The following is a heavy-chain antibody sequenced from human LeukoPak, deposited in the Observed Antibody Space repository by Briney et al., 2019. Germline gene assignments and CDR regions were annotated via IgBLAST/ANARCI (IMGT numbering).Heavy chain of an antibody. J-gene: IGHJ4*02. CDR2: IYSGGST. CDR3: AIFPHYYDSSGYYSNFDY. Sequence: GGSLRLSCAASGFTVSSIYMSWVRQAPGKGLEWVSVIYSGGSTYYADSVKGRFTISRDNSKNTLYLQMNSLRAEDTAVYYCAIFPHYYDSSGYYSNFDYWGQGTLVTVSS. V-gene: IGHV3-66*02. CDR1: GFTVSSIY. D-gene: IGHD3-22*01.